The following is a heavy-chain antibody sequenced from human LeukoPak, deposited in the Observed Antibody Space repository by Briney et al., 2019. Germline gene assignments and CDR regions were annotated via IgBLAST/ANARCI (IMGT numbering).Heavy chain of an antibody. CDR2: IYTSGST. CDR1: GGSISSYY. J-gene: IGHJ6*03. Sequence: SETLSLTCTVSGGSISSYYWSWIRQPAGKGLEWIGRIYTSGSTNYNPSLKSRVTMSVDTSKNQFSLKLSSVTAADTAVYYCARDRGIAAAGRFPYYYYYYMDVWGKGTTVTIS. D-gene: IGHD6-13*01. V-gene: IGHV4-4*07. CDR3: ARDRGIAAAGRFPYYYYYYMDV.